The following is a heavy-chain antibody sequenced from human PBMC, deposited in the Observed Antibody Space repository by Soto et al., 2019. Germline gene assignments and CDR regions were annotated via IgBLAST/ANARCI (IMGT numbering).Heavy chain of an antibody. D-gene: IGHD3-9*01. CDR3: AKVRGYFDWLPDTPNYYYYYYGMDV. V-gene: IGHV3-30*18. CDR2: ISYDGSNK. J-gene: IGHJ6*02. Sequence: GGSLRLSCAASGFTFSSYGMHWVRQAPGKGLEWVAVISYDGSNKYYADSVKGRFTISRDNSKNTLYLQMNSLRAEDTAVYYCAKVRGYFDWLPDTPNYYYYYYGMDVWGQGTTVTVSS. CDR1: GFTFSSYG.